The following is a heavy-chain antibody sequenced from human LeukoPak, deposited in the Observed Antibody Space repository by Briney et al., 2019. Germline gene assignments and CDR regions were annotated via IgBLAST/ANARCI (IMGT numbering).Heavy chain of an antibody. CDR2: VSGSGSTT. CDR3: AKERHLSSPYYYDSSGYPDYYFDY. J-gene: IGHJ4*02. D-gene: IGHD3-22*01. Sequence: GGSLRLSCAASGFTFNTYGMNWVRQAPGKGLEWVSAVSGSGSTTYYARSVKGRFTVSRDNSKNTLYLQMNSLRAEDTAVYYCAKERHLSSPYYYDSSGYPDYYFDYWGQGTLVTVSS. V-gene: IGHV3-23*01. CDR1: GFTFNTYG.